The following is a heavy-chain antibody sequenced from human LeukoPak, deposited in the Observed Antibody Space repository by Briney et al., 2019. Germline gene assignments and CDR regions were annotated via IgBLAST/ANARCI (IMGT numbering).Heavy chain of an antibody. CDR2: IYYSGST. J-gene: IGHJ4*02. CDR1: GGSVSSGSYY. V-gene: IGHV4-61*01. CDR3: ARSRGRTYYFDY. D-gene: IGHD3-10*01. Sequence: SETLSLTCTVSGGSVSSGSYYWSWIRQPPGKGLEWIGYIYYSGSTNYNPSLKSRVTISVDTSKNQFSLKLSSVTAADTAVYYCARSRGRTYYFDYWGQGPWSPSPQ.